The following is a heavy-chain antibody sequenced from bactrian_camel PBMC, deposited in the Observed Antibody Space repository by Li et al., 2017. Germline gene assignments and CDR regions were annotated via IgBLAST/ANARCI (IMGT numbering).Heavy chain of an antibody. J-gene: IGHJ7*01. Sequence: DVQLVESGGGSVQAGGSLRLSCQVSQSTYSRKCMGWFRQAPGKEREAVAVIATGGGVTHYDDSVKGRFTISEDDAQNTVYLQINSLKPEDTAMYYCAAGPGGDWFYGGIRYWGKGTQVTVS. D-gene: IGHD7*01. V-gene: IGHV3S40*01. CDR1: QSTYSRKC. CDR2: IATGGGVT.